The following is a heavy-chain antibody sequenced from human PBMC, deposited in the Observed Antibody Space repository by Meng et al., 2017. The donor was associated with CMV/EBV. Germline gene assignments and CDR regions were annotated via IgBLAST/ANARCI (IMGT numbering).Heavy chain of an antibody. J-gene: IGHJ4*02. Sequence: QLQRQEPGPGLVKPSATLSLPCPVPGGSISSSSSDWGWTRQPPGKGLEWIGSIYYSGSTYYNPSLKSRVTISVDTSKNQFSLKLSSVTAADTAVYYCARGSIAARLGLGDWGQGTLVTVSS. CDR2: IYYSGST. CDR3: ARGSIAARLGLGD. V-gene: IGHV4-39*07. CDR1: GGSISSSSSD. D-gene: IGHD6-6*01.